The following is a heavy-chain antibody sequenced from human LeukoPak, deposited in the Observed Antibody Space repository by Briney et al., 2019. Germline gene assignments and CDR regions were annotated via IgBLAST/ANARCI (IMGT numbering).Heavy chain of an antibody. V-gene: IGHV3-23*01. Sequence: GGSLRLSCAASGFTFSSYAMSWVRQAPGKGLEWVSAISGSGGSTYYADSVKGRFTISRDNSKNTLYLQMSSLRAEDTAVYYCAKDSWRGVVVPPLDYWGQGTLVTVSS. CDR1: GFTFSSYA. CDR3: AKDSWRGVVVPPLDY. J-gene: IGHJ4*02. CDR2: ISGSGGST. D-gene: IGHD2-2*01.